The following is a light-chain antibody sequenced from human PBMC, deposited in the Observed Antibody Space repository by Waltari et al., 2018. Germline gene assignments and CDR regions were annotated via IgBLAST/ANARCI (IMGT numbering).Light chain of an antibody. J-gene: IGKJ4*01. CDR3: QQRSNWPPGFT. CDR2: DAS. V-gene: IGKV3-11*01. CDR1: QSVSSY. Sequence: IVFTHSPATLSLLPGERATLSCSASQSVSSYLAWYQQKPVQDPRLLIYDASNRATGIPARFSGSGSGTDFTLTISSLEPEDFAVYYCQQRSNWPPGFTFGGGTKVEIK.